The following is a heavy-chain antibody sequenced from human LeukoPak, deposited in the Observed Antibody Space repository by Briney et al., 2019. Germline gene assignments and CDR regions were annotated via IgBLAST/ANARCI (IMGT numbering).Heavy chain of an antibody. Sequence: SETLSLTCTVPGGSISSGSYYWSWIRQPAGKGLEWLGRIYTSGSTNYNPSLKSRVTISVDTSKNQFSLKLSSVTAADTAVYYCARVAVAGMVDYWGQGTLVTVFS. V-gene: IGHV4-61*02. CDR3: ARVAVAGMVDY. CDR2: IYTSGST. D-gene: IGHD6-19*01. J-gene: IGHJ4*02. CDR1: GGSISSGSYY.